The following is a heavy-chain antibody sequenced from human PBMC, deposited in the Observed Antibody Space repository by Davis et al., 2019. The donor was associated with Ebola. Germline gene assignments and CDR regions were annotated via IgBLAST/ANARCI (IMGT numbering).Heavy chain of an antibody. V-gene: IGHV4-59*01. CDR2: IYYSGST. J-gene: IGHJ5*02. D-gene: IGHD6-19*01. CDR3: ARVVGGWTTSWFDP. CDR1: GGSISGYY. Sequence: PSETLSLTCTVSGGSISGYYWSWIRQPPGKGLEWVGYIYYSGSTNYNPSLKSRLTISVDTSKNQFSLKLSSVTAADTAVYYCARVVGGWTTSWFDPWGQGTLVTVSS.